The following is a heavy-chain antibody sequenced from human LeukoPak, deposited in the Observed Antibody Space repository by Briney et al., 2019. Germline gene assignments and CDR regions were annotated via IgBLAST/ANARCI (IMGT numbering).Heavy chain of an antibody. CDR2: ISYDGSNK. Sequence: GGSLRLSCAASGFTFSSYAMHWVRQAPGKGLEGVAVISYDGSNKYYADSVKGRFTISRDNSKNTLYLQMNSLRAEDTAVYYCARFSNYPSYYYYYYMDVWGKGTTVTVSS. V-gene: IGHV3-30-3*01. CDR1: GFTFSSYA. D-gene: IGHD4-11*01. J-gene: IGHJ6*03. CDR3: ARFSNYPSYYYYYYMDV.